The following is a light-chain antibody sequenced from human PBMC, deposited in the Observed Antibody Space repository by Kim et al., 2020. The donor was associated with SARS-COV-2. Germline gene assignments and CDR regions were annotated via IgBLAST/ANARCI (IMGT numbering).Light chain of an antibody. Sequence: DIQMTQSPSTLSASVGDRVSITCRASQIIETYLAWYQQKPGKAPALLIYQASSLHIEVPSRFSGSGSGTEFTLTINSLQPDDFATYYCQHYIRFPYTFGQGTKLEI. CDR3: QHYIRFPYT. V-gene: IGKV1-5*01. CDR2: QAS. J-gene: IGKJ2*01. CDR1: QIIETY.